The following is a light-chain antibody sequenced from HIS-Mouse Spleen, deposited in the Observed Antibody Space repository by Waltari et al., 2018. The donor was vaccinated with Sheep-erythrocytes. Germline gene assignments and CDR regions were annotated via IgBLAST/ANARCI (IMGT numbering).Light chain of an antibody. J-gene: IGKJ4*01. CDR2: AAS. Sequence: DIQMTQSPSSLSASVGDRVTITCRASQSISSYLNWYQQKPGKAHKLLIYAASSWQSGVPSRLSGSGSGTDFPRTISSLQPEDFATYYCQQSYSTPPRTFGGGTKVEIK. V-gene: IGKV1-39*01. CDR1: QSISSY. CDR3: QQSYSTPPRT.